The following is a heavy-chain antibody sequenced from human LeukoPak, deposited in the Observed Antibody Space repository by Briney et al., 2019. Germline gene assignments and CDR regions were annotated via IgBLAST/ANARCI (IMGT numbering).Heavy chain of an antibody. Sequence: PSQTLSLTCTVSGGSISSGSYYWSWIRQPAGKGLEWIGRIYTSGSTNYNPSLKSRVTISVDTSKNQFSLKLSSVTAADTAVYYCASVVVVAATDRYYFDYWGQGTLVTVSS. J-gene: IGHJ4*02. CDR1: GGSISSGSYY. V-gene: IGHV4-61*02. CDR2: IYTSGST. CDR3: ASVVVVAATDRYYFDY. D-gene: IGHD2-15*01.